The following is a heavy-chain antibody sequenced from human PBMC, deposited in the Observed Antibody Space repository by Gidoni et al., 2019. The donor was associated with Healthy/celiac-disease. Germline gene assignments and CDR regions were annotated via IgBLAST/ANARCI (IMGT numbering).Heavy chain of an antibody. V-gene: IGHV4-61*02. CDR2: ISTSGST. J-gene: IGHJ3*02. CDR3: ASYSSGWYSRGAFDI. CDR1: GGSISSGSYY. Sequence: VKPSQTLSLTCTVSGGSISSGSYYWSWIRQPAGKGLEWIGRISTSGSTNYNPSLKSRVTISVDTSKNQFSLKLSSVTAADTAVYYCASYSSGWYSRGAFDIWGQGTMVTVSS. D-gene: IGHD6-19*01.